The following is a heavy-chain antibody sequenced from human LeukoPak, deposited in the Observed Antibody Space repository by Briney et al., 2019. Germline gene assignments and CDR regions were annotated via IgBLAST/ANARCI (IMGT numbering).Heavy chain of an antibody. CDR3: ARDEGSWSHGSGNNDY. CDR1: GYTFTSYG. CDR2: ISAYNGNT. V-gene: IGHV1-18*04. J-gene: IGHJ4*02. Sequence: ASVKVSCKASGYTFTSYGISWVRQAPGQGLEWMGWISAYNGNTNYAQKLQGRVTMTTDTSTSTAYMELRSLRSDDTAVYYCARDEGSWSHGSGNNDYWGQGTLVTVSS. D-gene: IGHD3-10*01.